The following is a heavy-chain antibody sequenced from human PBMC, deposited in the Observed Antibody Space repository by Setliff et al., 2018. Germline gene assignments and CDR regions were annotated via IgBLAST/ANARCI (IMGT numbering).Heavy chain of an antibody. Sequence: GGSLRLSCAASGFMFSTYGMHWVRQAPGKGREWVAYKYYTDLVKGRFSITRDNSKNTLYLQMSSLRPEDTALYYCAKPRPGWPAGFDSWGQGTLVTVSS. J-gene: IGHJ4*02. CDR3: AKPRPGWPAGFDS. CDR1: GFMFSTYG. D-gene: IGHD6-19*01. V-gene: IGHV3-30*02. CDR2: K.